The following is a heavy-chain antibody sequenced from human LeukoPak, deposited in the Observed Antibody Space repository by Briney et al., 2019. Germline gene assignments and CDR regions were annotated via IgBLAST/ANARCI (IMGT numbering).Heavy chain of an antibody. J-gene: IGHJ4*02. D-gene: IGHD1-26*01. CDR3: AKDPYSGSPRDFDY. Sequence: PGGSLRLSCAASGFTFSSYAMSWVRQAPGEGLEWVSTISPSGGSTFYADSVKGRFTIFRDNSKNTSYLQMNNLRVDDTAVYYCAKDPYSGSPRDFDYWGQGTLVAASS. CDR2: ISPSGGST. CDR1: GFTFSSYA. V-gene: IGHV3-23*01.